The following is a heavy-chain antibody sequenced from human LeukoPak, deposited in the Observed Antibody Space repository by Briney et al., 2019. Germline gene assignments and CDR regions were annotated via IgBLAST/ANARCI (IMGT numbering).Heavy chain of an antibody. J-gene: IGHJ5*02. CDR3: ARGGYSITIFGVVITGNWFDP. V-gene: IGHV4-34*01. Sequence: PSETLSLTCAVYGGSFSGYYWSWIRQPPGKGLEWIGEINHSGSTNYNPSLKSRVTISVDTSKNQFSLKLSSVTAADTAVYYCARGGYSITIFGVVITGNWFDPWGQGTLVTVSS. D-gene: IGHD3-3*01. CDR2: INHSGST. CDR1: GGSFSGYY.